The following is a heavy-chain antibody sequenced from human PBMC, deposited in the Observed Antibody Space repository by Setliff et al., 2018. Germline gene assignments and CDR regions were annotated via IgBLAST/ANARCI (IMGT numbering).Heavy chain of an antibody. D-gene: IGHD2-15*01. CDR3: AKRGPYCSGGTCHYYFDY. CDR1: GFTFSNAW. J-gene: IGHJ4*02. Sequence: GGSLRLSCAASGFTFSNAWMSWVRQAPGKGLEWVSAISATGGTTYYADSVKGRFTISRDNSKNTVYLEMNSLRAEDTAVYYCAKRGPYCSGGTCHYYFDYWGQGTLVTVSS. V-gene: IGHV3-23*01. CDR2: ISATGGTT.